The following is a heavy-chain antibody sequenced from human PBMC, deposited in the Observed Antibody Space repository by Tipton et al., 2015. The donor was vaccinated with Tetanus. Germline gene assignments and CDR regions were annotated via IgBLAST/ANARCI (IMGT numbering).Heavy chain of an antibody. CDR2: IYGDGAT. V-gene: IGHV3-53*01. D-gene: IGHD5/OR15-5a*01. CDR1: GFTVSNSH. J-gene: IGHJ4*02. Sequence: QLVQSGGGLIQPGGSLRLSCAVSGFTVSNSHTSWVRQAPGKGLECVSMIYGDGATSYADSVKGRFSISRENSKNIVFLQMNALRVEDTAGYCCAKEASLAFDGWGQGTLGTVSS. CDR3: AKEASLAFDG.